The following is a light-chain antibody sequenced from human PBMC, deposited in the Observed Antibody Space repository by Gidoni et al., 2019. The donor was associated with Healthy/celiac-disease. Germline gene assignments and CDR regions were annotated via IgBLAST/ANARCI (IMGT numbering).Light chain of an antibody. CDR1: QCISNY. CDR2: AAS. J-gene: IGKJ5*01. Sequence: DIQMTQSQSSLSASVGDRVTITCRASQCISNYLAWYQQKPGKVPKLLIYAASTLQSGVPSRFSGSGSGTDFTLTISSLQPEDVATYYCQKYNSAHSITFGQGTRLEIK. V-gene: IGKV1-27*01. CDR3: QKYNSAHSIT.